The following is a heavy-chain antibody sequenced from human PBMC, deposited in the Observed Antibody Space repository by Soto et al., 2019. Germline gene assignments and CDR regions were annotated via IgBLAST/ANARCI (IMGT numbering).Heavy chain of an antibody. CDR3: ARGVGAVTGREEY. CDR1: GFTFSNYN. CDR2: ISGTSSYI. D-gene: IGHD1-26*01. V-gene: IGHV3-21*06. Sequence: EVQLVESGGGLVKPGGSLRLSCVVSGFTFSNYNMTWVRQAPGKGLEWVSSISGTSSYIYYGDSVKGRFIISRDNAKNSLYLQMNSLRAEDTAVYYCARGVGAVTGREEYWGQGTLVTVSS. J-gene: IGHJ4*02.